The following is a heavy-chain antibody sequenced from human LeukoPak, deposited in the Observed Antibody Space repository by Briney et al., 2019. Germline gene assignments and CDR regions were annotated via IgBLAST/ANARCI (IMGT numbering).Heavy chain of an antibody. Sequence: GGSLRLSCVVSGLTVSNNYMTWVRQAPGQGLEWVSLIFSGGGTYYADSVKGGFTISRDSSKNTLYLQMNSLRAEDTALYYCARDPGAAAGNLWSWGQGTLVTVSS. J-gene: IGHJ5*02. CDR1: GLTVSNNY. V-gene: IGHV3-66*01. D-gene: IGHD6-25*01. CDR2: IFSGGGT. CDR3: ARDPGAAAGNLWS.